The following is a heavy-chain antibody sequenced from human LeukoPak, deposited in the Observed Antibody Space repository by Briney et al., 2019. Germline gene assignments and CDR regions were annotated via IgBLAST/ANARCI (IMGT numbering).Heavy chain of an antibody. V-gene: IGHV4-59*01. CDR1: GGTISSYY. J-gene: IGHJ4*02. CDR2: IYYSGTT. Sequence: PSETLSLTCTVSGGTISSYYWSWIRQPPGKGLEWIGYIYYSGTTNYNPSLKSRVTISVDTSKNQFSLKLSSVTAADTAVYYCARGVYIAAAQYGYWGQGTLVTVSS. CDR3: ARGVYIAAAQYGY. D-gene: IGHD6-13*01.